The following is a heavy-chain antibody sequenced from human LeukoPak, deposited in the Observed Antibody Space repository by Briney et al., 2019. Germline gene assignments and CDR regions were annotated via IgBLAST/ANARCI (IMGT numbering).Heavy chain of an antibody. D-gene: IGHD3-22*01. CDR3: ARSRTTMIADAFDI. Sequence: GGSLRLSCAASGFTFSDYYMSWIRQAPGKGLKWVSYISSSGSTIYYADSVKGRFTISRDNAKNSLYLQMNSLRAEDTAVYYCARSRTTMIADAFDIWGQGTMVTVSS. CDR1: GFTFSDYY. V-gene: IGHV3-11*01. J-gene: IGHJ3*02. CDR2: ISSSGSTI.